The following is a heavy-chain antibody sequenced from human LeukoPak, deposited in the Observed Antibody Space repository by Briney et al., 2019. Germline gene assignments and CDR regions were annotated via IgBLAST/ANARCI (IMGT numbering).Heavy chain of an antibody. CDR1: GGSVSSSSYY. Sequence: SETLSLTCTVSGGSVSSSSYYWGWIRQPPGQGLEWIGSMYYSGSTYYNPSLKSRVTISVDTSKNQFSLKLSSVTAADTAVYYCARVYSTYLDYWGQGTLVTVSS. CDR3: ARVYSTYLDY. V-gene: IGHV4-39*07. J-gene: IGHJ4*02. CDR2: MYYSGST. D-gene: IGHD6-13*01.